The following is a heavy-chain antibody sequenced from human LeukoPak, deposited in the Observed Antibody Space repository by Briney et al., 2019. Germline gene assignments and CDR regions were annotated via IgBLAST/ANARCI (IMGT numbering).Heavy chain of an antibody. CDR2: ISYEGSNQ. V-gene: IGHV3-30*04. Sequence: PGGSLRLSCAASGFIFISHAMHWVRQAPGKGLEWVAVISYEGSNQYYADSVRGRFTISRDNAKNSLYLQMNSLRAEDTAVYYCARVGYYYYGMDVWGQGTTVTVSS. J-gene: IGHJ6*02. CDR3: ARVGYYYYGMDV. CDR1: GFIFISHA.